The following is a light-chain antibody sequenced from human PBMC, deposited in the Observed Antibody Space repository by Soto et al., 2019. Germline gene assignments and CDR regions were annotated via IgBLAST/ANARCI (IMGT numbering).Light chain of an antibody. J-gene: IGKJ5*01. CDR2: DAS. CDR3: QQRKQWPPFT. CDR1: HNVDIY. V-gene: IGKV3-11*01. Sequence: EVVLTQSQATLSLSPGETATLSCRASHNVDIYLAWYQQKPGQAPRLLIYDASNRATGIPARFSGSGSGTDFTLTISSLEPEDSAVYYCQQRKQWPPFTFGQGTRLE.